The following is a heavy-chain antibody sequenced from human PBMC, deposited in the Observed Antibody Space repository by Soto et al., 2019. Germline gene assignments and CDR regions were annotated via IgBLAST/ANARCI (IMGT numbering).Heavy chain of an antibody. D-gene: IGHD6-13*01. V-gene: IGHV3-23*01. Sequence: EVQLLESGGGLVQPGGSLRLSCAASGFTFSSYAMSWVRQAPGKGLEWVSAISGSGGSTYYADSVKGRFTISRDNSKNTLDLQMNSLGAEDTAVYYCAKGSGYSSSWYGGGYYYYYGMDVWGQGTTVTVSS. J-gene: IGHJ6*02. CDR1: GFTFSSYA. CDR2: ISGSGGST. CDR3: AKGSGYSSSWYGGGYYYYYGMDV.